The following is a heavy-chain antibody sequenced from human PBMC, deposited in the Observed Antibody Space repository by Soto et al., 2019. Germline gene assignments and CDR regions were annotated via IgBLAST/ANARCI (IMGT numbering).Heavy chain of an antibody. V-gene: IGHV3-21*01. Sequence: GSLRLSCAASGFRFSTYSMNWVRQAPGKGLEWVSSISGSSDYIYYADSVKGRFTISRDNAKNSLYPQMNSLRAEDTAVYYCARDYDYYDSSGYHPYYFEYWGQGTLVTVSS. J-gene: IGHJ4*02. D-gene: IGHD3-22*01. CDR1: GFRFSTYS. CDR3: ARDYDYYDSSGYHPYYFEY. CDR2: ISGSSDYI.